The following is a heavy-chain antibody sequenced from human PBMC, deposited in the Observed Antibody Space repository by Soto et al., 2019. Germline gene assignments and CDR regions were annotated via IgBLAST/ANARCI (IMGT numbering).Heavy chain of an antibody. V-gene: IGHV1-18*01. CDR3: AREGPAPYYYYGMDV. Sequence: QVQLVQSRGEVKKPGASVKVSCKTSGYSFTTYGISWVRQAPGQGLEWMGWISGYNGNTNYAQKLQGRVTMTTDTSTSTAYMELRSLRSDDTAVYYCAREGPAPYYYYGMDVWGQVSTVTVSS. J-gene: IGHJ6*02. CDR1: GYSFTTYG. CDR2: ISGYNGNT.